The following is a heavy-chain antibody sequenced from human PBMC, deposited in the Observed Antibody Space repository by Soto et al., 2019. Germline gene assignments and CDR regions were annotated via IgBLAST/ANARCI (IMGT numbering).Heavy chain of an antibody. Sequence: QVQLQESGPGLVKPSETLSLTCTVSGGSISSYYWNWIRQPPGQGLEWIGYIYYSGRTNYNPSLTRRFTISLVTSKHQFSLKLSSVTAADTAVYYCASSNIAAAGFYYYGMDVWGLGTTVTVSS. CDR3: ASSNIAAAGFYYYGMDV. CDR2: IYYSGRT. D-gene: IGHD6-13*01. CDR1: GGSISSYY. J-gene: IGHJ6*02. V-gene: IGHV4-59*01.